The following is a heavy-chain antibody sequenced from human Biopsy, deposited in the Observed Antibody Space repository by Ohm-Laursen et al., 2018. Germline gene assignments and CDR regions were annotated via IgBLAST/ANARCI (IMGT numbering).Heavy chain of an antibody. Sequence: ASVKVSCKASGYTFNDYYIHWVRQSPGQGLEWMGWVNPNSGATNSAEKFRGRVTLTRDTSISTVYIELRRLKSDDAAVDFCARDRMTDVFGGPTRTDVFDSWGQGTPVTVSS. V-gene: IGHV1-2*02. J-gene: IGHJ4*02. CDR1: GYTFNDYY. CDR2: VNPNSGAT. CDR3: ARDRMTDVFGGPTRTDVFDS. D-gene: IGHD3-10*01.